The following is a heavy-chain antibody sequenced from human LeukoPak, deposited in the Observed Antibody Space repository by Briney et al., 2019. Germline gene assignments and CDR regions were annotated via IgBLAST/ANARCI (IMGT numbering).Heavy chain of an antibody. V-gene: IGHV4-39*07. CDR2: IYYSGST. D-gene: IGHD5-24*01. Sequence: SETLSLTCTVSGGSISSSSYYWGWIRQPPGKGLEWIGSIYYSGSTYYNPSLKSRVTISVDTSKNQFSLKLSSVTAADTAAYYCARGASEMATTNFDYWGQGTLVTVSS. J-gene: IGHJ4*02. CDR3: ARGASEMATTNFDY. CDR1: GGSISSSSYY.